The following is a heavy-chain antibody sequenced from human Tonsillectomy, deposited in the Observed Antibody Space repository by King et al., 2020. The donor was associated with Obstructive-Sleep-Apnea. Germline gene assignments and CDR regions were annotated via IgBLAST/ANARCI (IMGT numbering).Heavy chain of an antibody. CDR2: INHSGST. CDR1: GGSFSGYY. J-gene: IGHJ4*02. CDR3: ARGPGAAGRRTRYFDY. Sequence: VQLQQWGAGLLKPSETLSLTCAVYGGSFSGYYWSWIRQPPGKGLEWIGEINHSGSTNYNPSLKSRVTISVDTSKNQFSLKLSSVTAADTAVYYCARGPGAAGRRTRYFDYWGQGTLVTVSS. D-gene: IGHD6-13*01. V-gene: IGHV4-34*01.